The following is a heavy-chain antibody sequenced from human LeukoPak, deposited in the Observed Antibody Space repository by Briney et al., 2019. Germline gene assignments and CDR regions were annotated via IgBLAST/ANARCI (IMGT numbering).Heavy chain of an antibody. D-gene: IGHD6-19*01. V-gene: IGHV3-23*01. CDR3: AKVPYSSGWSVLFDY. CDR1: GFTFSSYA. Sequence: GGSLRLSCAASGFTFSSYAMSWVRQALGKGLEWVSAISGSGGSTYYADSVKGRFTISRDNSKNTLYLQMNSLRAEDTAVYYCAKVPYSSGWSVLFDYWGQGTLVTVSS. CDR2: ISGSGGST. J-gene: IGHJ4*02.